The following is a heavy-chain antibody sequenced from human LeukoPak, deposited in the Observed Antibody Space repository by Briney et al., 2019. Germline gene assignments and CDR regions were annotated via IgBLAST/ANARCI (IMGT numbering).Heavy chain of an antibody. J-gene: IGHJ6*02. V-gene: IGHV1-46*01. CDR2: INPSGGST. CDR1: GYTFTSYY. D-gene: IGHD4-17*01. CDR3: ARASSVTNDYYYYYGMDV. Sequence: GASVKVSCKASGYTFTSYYMHWVRQAPGQGLEWMGIINPSGGSTSYARKFQGRVTMTRDTSTSTVYMELSSLRSEDTAVYYCARASSVTNDYYYYYGMDVWGQGTTVTVSS.